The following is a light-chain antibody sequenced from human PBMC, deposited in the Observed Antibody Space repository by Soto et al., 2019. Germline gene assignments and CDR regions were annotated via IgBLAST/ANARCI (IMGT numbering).Light chain of an antibody. J-gene: IGKJ4*01. Sequence: DIQMTQSPSTLSASVGDRVTITCRASQSVSSGLAWYQHKPGKAPNLLIYKASSLESGVPSRFSGSESGTEFTLTISSLQADDFATYCCQQYHTYPRTFGGGTKVGIK. CDR1: QSVSSG. CDR2: KAS. V-gene: IGKV1-5*03. CDR3: QQYHTYPRT.